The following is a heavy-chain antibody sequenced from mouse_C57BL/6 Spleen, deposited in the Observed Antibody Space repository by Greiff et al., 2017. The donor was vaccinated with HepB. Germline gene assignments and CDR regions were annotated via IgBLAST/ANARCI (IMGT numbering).Heavy chain of an antibody. D-gene: IGHD2-4*01. CDR2: IDPSDSYT. J-gene: IGHJ2*01. CDR1: GFTFTSYW. V-gene: IGHV1-50*01. Sequence: VQLQQSGAELVKPGASVKLSCKASGFTFTSYWMQWVKQRPGQGLEWIGEIDPSDSYTNYNQKFKGKATLTVDTSSSTAYMRLSSLTSEDSAVYYCAREDRYDYDEGFDYWGQGTTLTVSS. CDR3: AREDRYDYDEGFDY.